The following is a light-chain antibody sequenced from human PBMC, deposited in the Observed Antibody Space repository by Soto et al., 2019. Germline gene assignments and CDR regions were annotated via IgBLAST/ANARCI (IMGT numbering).Light chain of an antibody. Sequence: DIQMTQSPSFLSASVGDRVTITCRASRSVSTSLNWYQQKPGKAPKVLIFAASNLQRGVPSRFSGSGSGTDFTLTISSLQPEDFATYYCQQSYSTPRTFGGGTKVDIK. CDR2: AAS. CDR3: QQSYSTPRT. V-gene: IGKV1-39*01. J-gene: IGKJ4*01. CDR1: RSVSTS.